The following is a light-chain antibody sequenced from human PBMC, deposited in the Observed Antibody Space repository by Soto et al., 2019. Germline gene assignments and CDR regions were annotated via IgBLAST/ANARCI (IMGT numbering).Light chain of an antibody. Sequence: IVLTQSPATVTVSPGERVTLSCRASENINNYLAWYQQRPGQAPRLLIYEASSRATGVPARFIGSGSGTYFTLTISSLEPEDFAIYYCQKRGNWPHFGQGTRLEI. V-gene: IGKV3-11*01. CDR1: ENINNY. J-gene: IGKJ5*01. CDR2: EAS. CDR3: QKRGNWPH.